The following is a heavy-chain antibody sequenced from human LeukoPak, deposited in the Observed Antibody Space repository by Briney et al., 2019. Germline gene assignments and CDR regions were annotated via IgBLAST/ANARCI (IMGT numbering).Heavy chain of an antibody. V-gene: IGHV4-4*02. J-gene: IGHJ6*03. CDR1: GGSISSTNW. Sequence: SGTLSLTCAVSGGSISSTNWWWSWVRQPPGKGLEWIGEIYHSGITNYNPSLKSRVTISVDKSKNQFSLKLSSVTAADTAFYYCARDRPNRGQLNWGRQEDYNSYYMDVWGKGTTVTVSS. CDR3: ARDRPNRGQLNWGRQEDYNSYYMDV. CDR2: IYHSGIT. D-gene: IGHD7-27*01.